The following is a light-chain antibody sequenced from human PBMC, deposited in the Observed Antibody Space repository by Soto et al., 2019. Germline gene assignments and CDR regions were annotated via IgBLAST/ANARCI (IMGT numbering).Light chain of an antibody. CDR2: GAS. CDR1: QSVSSSY. CDR3: QQYGSSPET. V-gene: IGKV3-20*01. J-gene: IGKJ1*01. Sequence: EIVLTQSPGTLSLSPGEIATLSCRASQSVSSSYLAWYQQKPGQAPRLLIYGASSRATGIPGRFSGSGSGTDFTLTISRLEPEDFAVYYCQQYGSSPETFGQGTKVDIK.